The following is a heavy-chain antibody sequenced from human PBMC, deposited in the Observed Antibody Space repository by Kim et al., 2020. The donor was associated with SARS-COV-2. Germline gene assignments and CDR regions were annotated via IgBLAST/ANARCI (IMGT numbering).Heavy chain of an antibody. Sequence: APVKGRFTISRDNSKTTLYLQMNSLRAEDTAVYYCARDRDGYNYQGFDYWGQGTLVTVSS. V-gene: IGHV3-30*01. D-gene: IGHD5-12*01. CDR3: ARDRDGYNYQGFDY. J-gene: IGHJ4*02.